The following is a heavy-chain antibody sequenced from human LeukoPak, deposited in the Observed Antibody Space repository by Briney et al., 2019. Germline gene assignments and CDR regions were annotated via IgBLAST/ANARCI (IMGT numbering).Heavy chain of an antibody. CDR3: ARDRLGYYYFDY. D-gene: IGHD3-22*01. Sequence: SETLSLTCTVSGGSISSYYWSWIRQPPGKGLEWIGYIYYSGSTNYNPSLKSRVTISVGTSKNQFSLKLSSVTAADTAVYYCARDRLGYYYFDYWGQGTLVTVSS. V-gene: IGHV4-59*01. J-gene: IGHJ4*02. CDR2: IYYSGST. CDR1: GGSISSYY.